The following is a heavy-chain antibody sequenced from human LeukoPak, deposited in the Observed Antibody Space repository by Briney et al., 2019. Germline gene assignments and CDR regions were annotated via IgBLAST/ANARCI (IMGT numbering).Heavy chain of an antibody. J-gene: IGHJ6*03. Sequence: GASVNVSCKASGYTFTSYDINWVRQATGQGLEWMGWMNPNNGNTGYAQKFQGRVTITRNTSISTAYMELSRLRSEDTAVYYCARGGSSGWYGGYYYYYMDVWGKGTTVTASS. D-gene: IGHD6-19*01. CDR3: ARGGSSGWYGGYYYYYMDV. V-gene: IGHV1-8*03. CDR2: MNPNNGNT. CDR1: GYTFTSYD.